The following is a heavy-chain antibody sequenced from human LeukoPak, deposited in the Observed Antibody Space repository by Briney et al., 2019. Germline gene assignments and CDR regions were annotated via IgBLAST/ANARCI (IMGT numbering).Heavy chain of an antibody. D-gene: IGHD5-24*01. CDR3: ARDLPTRMAYAFDI. CDR1: GFTFSSYW. Sequence: AGGSLRLSCAVSGFTFSSYWMTWVRQAPGKGLEWVANIKQDGSEKYYVDSMKGRFTISRDNAENSLYLQMNSLRAEDTAVYYCARDLPTRMAYAFDIWGQGTMVTVSS. CDR2: IKQDGSEK. J-gene: IGHJ3*02. V-gene: IGHV3-7*03.